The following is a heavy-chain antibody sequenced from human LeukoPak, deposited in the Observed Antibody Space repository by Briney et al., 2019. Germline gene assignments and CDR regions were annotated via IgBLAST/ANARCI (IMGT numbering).Heavy chain of an antibody. CDR1: GFTFNRRG. V-gene: IGHV3-30*19. Sequence: GGSLRLSCTASGFTFNRRGMHWVRQGPSKGLEWVAVISYDGSHQDYADSVKGRFTISRDNSKNTLYLHMNSLRAEDTAVYYCARGARRGDDYGGFFDYWGQGTLVTVSS. CDR3: ARGARRGDDYGGFFDY. D-gene: IGHD4-23*01. J-gene: IGHJ4*02. CDR2: ISYDGSHQ.